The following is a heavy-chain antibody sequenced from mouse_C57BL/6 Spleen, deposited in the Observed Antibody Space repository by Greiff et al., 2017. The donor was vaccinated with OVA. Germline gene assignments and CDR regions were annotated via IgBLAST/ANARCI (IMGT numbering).Heavy chain of an antibody. CDR1: GYAFSSSW. V-gene: IGHV1-82*01. J-gene: IGHJ1*03. CDR2: IYPGDGDT. D-gene: IGHD2-4*01. Sequence: VQLKESGPELVKPGASVKISCKASGYAFSSSWMNWVKQRPGKGLEWIGRIYPGDGDTNYNGKFKGKATLTADKSSSTAYMQLSSLTSEDSAVYFCARGGDYDRYFDVWGTGTTVTVSS. CDR3: ARGGDYDRYFDV.